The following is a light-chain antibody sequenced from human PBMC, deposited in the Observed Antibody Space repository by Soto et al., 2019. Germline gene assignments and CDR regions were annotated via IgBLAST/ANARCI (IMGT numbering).Light chain of an antibody. CDR1: QSVSSSY. Sequence: EIVLTQSPGTLSLSPGERATLSCRASQSVSSSYLAWYQQKPGQAPRLLIYGASSRATGIPDRFSGSGSGTDFTLPISRLEPDDFAVYYCQQYGSSPGFTFGPGTKVDIK. CDR2: GAS. CDR3: QQYGSSPGFT. J-gene: IGKJ3*01. V-gene: IGKV3-20*01.